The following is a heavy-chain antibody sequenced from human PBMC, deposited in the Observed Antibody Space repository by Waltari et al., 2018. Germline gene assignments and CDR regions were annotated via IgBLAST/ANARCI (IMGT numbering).Heavy chain of an antibody. CDR1: GVSFSGYY. D-gene: IGHD2-15*01. CDR2: INHSGST. CDR3: ARGWCSGGSCYSTVDY. J-gene: IGHJ4*02. V-gene: IGHV4-34*01. Sequence: QVQLQQWRAGLLKPSETLSLPCAVYGVSFSGYYWSWIRQPPGKGLEWIGEINHSGSTNYNTSLKSRVTISGDTSKNQFSLKLRSVTAADTAVDYCARGWCSGGSCYSTVDYWGQGTLVTVSS.